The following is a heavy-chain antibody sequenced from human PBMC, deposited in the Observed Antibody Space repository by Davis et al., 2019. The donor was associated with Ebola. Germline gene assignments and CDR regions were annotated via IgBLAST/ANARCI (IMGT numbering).Heavy chain of an antibody. Sequence: SETLSPTCALSGGSTSSNNWWSWDRQPPGKGLEWIGEIFHDGSTDYGPSLKSRVSMSIDKSKNQFSLKVTSVTVADTAVYYCARYVKYGLDVWGQGTTVTVSS. D-gene: IGHD3-10*02. CDR1: GGSTSSNNW. J-gene: IGHJ6*02. V-gene: IGHV4-4*02. CDR3: ARYVKYGLDV. CDR2: IFHDGST.